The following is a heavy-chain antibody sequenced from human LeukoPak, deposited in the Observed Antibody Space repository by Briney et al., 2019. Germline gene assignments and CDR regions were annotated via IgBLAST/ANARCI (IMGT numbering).Heavy chain of an antibody. CDR3: ARASQDYDFWSGYYTGPGSYFDY. CDR2: IYYSGST. D-gene: IGHD3-3*01. CDR1: GGSISSGGYY. J-gene: IGHJ4*02. V-gene: IGHV4-31*03. Sequence: SQTLSLTCTVSGGSISSGGYYWRWLRQHPGKGLEWIGYIYYSGSTYYHPSLKSRVTISVDTSKNQFSLKLSSVTAAHTAVYYCARASQDYDFWSGYYTGPGSYFDYWGQGTLVTVSS.